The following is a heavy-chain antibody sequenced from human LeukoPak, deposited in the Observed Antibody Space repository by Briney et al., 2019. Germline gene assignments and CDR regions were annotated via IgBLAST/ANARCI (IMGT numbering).Heavy chain of an antibody. D-gene: IGHD3-22*01. V-gene: IGHV3-66*02. CDR2: IYSGGST. Sequence: PGGSLRLSCAASGFTVSSNYMSWVRQAPGKGLEWVSVIYSGGSTYYADSVKGRFTISRDNSKNTLYLQMNSLRAEDTAVYYCARVWYYYDSSGSNWFGPWGQGTLVTVSS. CDR3: ARVWYYYDSSGSNWFGP. J-gene: IGHJ5*02. CDR1: GFTVSSNY.